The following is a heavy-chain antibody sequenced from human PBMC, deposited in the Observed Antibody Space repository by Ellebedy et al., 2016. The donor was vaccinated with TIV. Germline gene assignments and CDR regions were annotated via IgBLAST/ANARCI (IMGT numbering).Heavy chain of an antibody. J-gene: IGHJ4*02. CDR3: ARDDSSSSPFDY. CDR1: GYTFTSYD. Sequence: ASVKVSXXASGYTFTSYDINWVRQATGQGLEWMGWMNPNSGNTGYAQKFQGRVTITADESTSTAYMELSSLRSEDTAVYYCARDDSSSSPFDYWGQGTLVTVSS. V-gene: IGHV1-8*01. CDR2: MNPNSGNT. D-gene: IGHD6-6*01.